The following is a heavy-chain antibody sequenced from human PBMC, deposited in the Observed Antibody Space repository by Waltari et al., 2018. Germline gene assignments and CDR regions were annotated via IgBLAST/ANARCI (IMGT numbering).Heavy chain of an antibody. Sequence: QVQLVESGGGLVKPGGSLRLSCTASGLTFNDYYMNWIRQAPGKGLEWISYMGGSGNTIYHADSVKGRFTISRDNAKNSLFLQMNSLRAEDTGVYYCASNYYDSSGYMDHWGQGTLVTVSS. V-gene: IGHV3-11*04. J-gene: IGHJ4*02. CDR3: ASNYYDSSGYMDH. CDR1: GLTFNDYY. CDR2: MGGSGNTI. D-gene: IGHD3-22*01.